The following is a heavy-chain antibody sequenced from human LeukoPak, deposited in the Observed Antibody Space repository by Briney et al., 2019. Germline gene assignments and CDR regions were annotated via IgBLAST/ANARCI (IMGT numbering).Heavy chain of an antibody. CDR3: ARGALDMDV. Sequence: ETLSLTCAVYGGSFSGYYWSWIRQPPGKGLEWVANIKQDESEKNYVSSVKGRFTISRDNAKNSLYLQMNSLRAEDTAVYYCARGALDMDVWGKGTTVTVSS. J-gene: IGHJ6*03. CDR1: GGSFSGYY. CDR2: IKQDESEK. V-gene: IGHV3-7*01.